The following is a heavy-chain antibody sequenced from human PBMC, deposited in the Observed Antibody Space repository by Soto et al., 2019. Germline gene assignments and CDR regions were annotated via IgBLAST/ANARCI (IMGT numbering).Heavy chain of an antibody. CDR2: IVVGSGNT. J-gene: IGHJ3*02. Sequence: SVKVSCKASGFTFTSSAVQWVRQARGQRLEWIGWIVVGSGNTNYAQKFQERVTITRDMSTSTAYMELSSLRSEDTAVYYCAADGLGYCSSTSCYLTLEPPDAFDIWGQGTMVTVSS. CDR1: GFTFTSSA. V-gene: IGHV1-58*01. D-gene: IGHD2-2*01. CDR3: AADGLGYCSSTSCYLTLEPPDAFDI.